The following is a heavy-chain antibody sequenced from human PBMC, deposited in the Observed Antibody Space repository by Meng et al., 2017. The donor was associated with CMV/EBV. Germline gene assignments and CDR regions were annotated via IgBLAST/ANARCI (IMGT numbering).Heavy chain of an antibody. Sequence: GESLKISCTSSDSTVSRDYISWVRQPPGKGLEWVSTTYTGGNTYYADSVKGRFAISRDTSSNILYLQMNSLRVDDTAVYYCARGGRPYFDYWGQGTPVTVSS. CDR1: DSTVSRDY. D-gene: IGHD6-6*01. CDR2: TYTGGNT. CDR3: ARGGRPYFDY. J-gene: IGHJ4*02. V-gene: IGHV3-53*01.